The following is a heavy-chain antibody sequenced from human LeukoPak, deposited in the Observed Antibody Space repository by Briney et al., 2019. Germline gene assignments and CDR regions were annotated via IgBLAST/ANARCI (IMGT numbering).Heavy chain of an antibody. J-gene: IGHJ4*02. CDR1: GGSISSYY. V-gene: IGHV4-59*01. CDR3: ARNGDSSGYYPD. Sequence: PSETLSLTCTVSGGSISSYYWSWIRQPPGKGLEWIGYIYYSGSTNYNPSLKSRVTISVDTSKNQFSLKLSSATAADTAVYYCARNGDSSGYYPDWGQGTLVTVSS. CDR2: IYYSGST. D-gene: IGHD3-22*01.